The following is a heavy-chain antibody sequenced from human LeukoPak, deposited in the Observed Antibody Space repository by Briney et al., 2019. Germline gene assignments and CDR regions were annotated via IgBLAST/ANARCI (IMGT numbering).Heavy chain of an antibody. Sequence: ASVKVSCKASGYTFTSYYMHWVRQAPGQGLERMGIINPSGGGTSYAQKFQGRVTMTRDTSTSTVYMELSSLRSEDTAVYYCARMRRVTIFGVVMNWFDPWGQGTLVTVSS. J-gene: IGHJ5*02. V-gene: IGHV1-46*01. CDR2: INPSGGGT. CDR1: GYTFTSYY. CDR3: ARMRRVTIFGVVMNWFDP. D-gene: IGHD3-3*01.